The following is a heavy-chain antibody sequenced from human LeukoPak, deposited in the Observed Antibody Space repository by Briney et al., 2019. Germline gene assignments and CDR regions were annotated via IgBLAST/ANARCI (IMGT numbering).Heavy chain of an antibody. D-gene: IGHD5-12*01. Sequence: SETLSLTCAVYGGSFSGYYWSWIRQPPGKGLEWIGEINHSGSTNYNPSLKSRVTISVDTSKNQFSLKLSSVTAADTAVYYRARARRGYSGFNWFDPWGQGTLVTVSS. J-gene: IGHJ5*02. CDR2: INHSGST. CDR1: GGSFSGYY. V-gene: IGHV4-34*01. CDR3: ARARRGYSGFNWFDP.